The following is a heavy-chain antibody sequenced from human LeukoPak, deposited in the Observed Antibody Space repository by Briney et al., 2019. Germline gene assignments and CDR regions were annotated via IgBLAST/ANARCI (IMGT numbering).Heavy chain of an antibody. J-gene: IGHJ4*02. D-gene: IGHD5-24*01. V-gene: IGHV4-61*02. CDR2: IYTSGST. CDR3: ARAYDGYNLIFDY. Sequence: SQTLSLTCTVSGGSISSGSYYWSWIRQPAGKGLEWIGRIYTSGSTNYNPSLKSRVTISVDTSKNQFSLKLSSVTAADTAVYYCARAYDGYNLIFDYWGQGTLVTVSS. CDR1: GGSISSGSYY.